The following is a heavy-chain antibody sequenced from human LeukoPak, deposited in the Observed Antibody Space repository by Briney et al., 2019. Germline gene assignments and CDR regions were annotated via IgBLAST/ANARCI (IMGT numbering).Heavy chain of an antibody. D-gene: IGHD3-16*01. V-gene: IGHV3-13*01. Sequence: PGGSLRLSCAASGFTFSSRDMHWVRQASGKGLEWVSGISTAGDTYYLDSLEGRFTISRENAKNSLYLQMNSLRAEDTAVYYCARARLWVHYWGQGTLVTVSS. CDR2: ISTAGDT. CDR1: GFTFSSRD. CDR3: ARARLWVHY. J-gene: IGHJ4*02.